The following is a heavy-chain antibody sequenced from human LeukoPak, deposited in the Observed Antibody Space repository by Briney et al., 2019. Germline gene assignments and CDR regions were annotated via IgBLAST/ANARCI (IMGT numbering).Heavy chain of an antibody. CDR2: INHSGST. Sequence: SETLSLTCAVYGGSFSGYYWSWIRQPPGKGLEWIGEINHSGSTNYNPSLKSRVTISVDTSKNQFSLKLSSVTAADTAVYYCARAWELLYYFDYRGQGTLVTVSS. J-gene: IGHJ4*02. D-gene: IGHD1-26*01. V-gene: IGHV4-34*01. CDR1: GGSFSGYY. CDR3: ARAWELLYYFDY.